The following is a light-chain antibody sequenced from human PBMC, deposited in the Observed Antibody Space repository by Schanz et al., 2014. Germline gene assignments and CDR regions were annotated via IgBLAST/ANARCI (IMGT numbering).Light chain of an antibody. Sequence: QSALTQPASVSASPGQSITISCTGTATDIGGTYLVSWYQQNPGEAPKLLILGDNHRPSGVSNRFSGSKSGNTASLTISGLQAEDEADYYCQSYDSSLSARVFGGGTKLTVL. V-gene: IGLV2-14*02. J-gene: IGLJ3*02. CDR2: GDN. CDR1: ATDIGGTYL. CDR3: QSYDSSLSARV.